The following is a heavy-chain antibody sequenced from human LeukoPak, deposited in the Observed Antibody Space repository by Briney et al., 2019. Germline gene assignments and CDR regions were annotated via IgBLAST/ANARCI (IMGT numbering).Heavy chain of an antibody. CDR3: ARDGQGALGDLHYGMDV. CDR2: ISYDGSNK. V-gene: IGHV3-30*03. Sequence: PGRSLRLSCAASGFTFSSYGMHWVRQAPGKGLEWVAVISYDGSNKYYADSVKGRFTISRDNAKNSLYLQMNSLRAEDTAVYYCARDGQGALGDLHYGMDVWGQGTTVTVSS. D-gene: IGHD2-21*02. J-gene: IGHJ6*02. CDR1: GFTFSSYG.